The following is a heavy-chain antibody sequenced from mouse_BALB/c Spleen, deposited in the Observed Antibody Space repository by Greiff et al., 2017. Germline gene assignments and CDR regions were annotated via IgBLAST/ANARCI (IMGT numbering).Heavy chain of an antibody. V-gene: IGHV3-2*02. CDR2: ISYSGST. CDR3: ARGGLRSFDY. J-gene: IGHJ2*01. CDR1: GYSITSDYA. Sequence: EVHLVESGPGLVKPSQSLSLTCTVTGYSITSDYAWNWIRQFPGNKLEWMGYISYSGSTSYNPSLKSRISITRDTSKNQFFLQLNSVTTEDTATYYCARGGLRSFDYWGQGTTLTVSS. D-gene: IGHD3-1*01.